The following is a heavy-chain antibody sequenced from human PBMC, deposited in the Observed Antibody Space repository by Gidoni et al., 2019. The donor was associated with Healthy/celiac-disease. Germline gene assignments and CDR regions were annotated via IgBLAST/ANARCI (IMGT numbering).Heavy chain of an antibody. Sequence: EVQLLESGGGLVQPGGSLRLSCAASGFTFSSYAMSWVRQAPGKGLEGVSAISGSGGSTYYADSVKGRFTISRDNSKNTLYLQMNSLRAEDTAVYYCAKDLGGDFWSGYYTWAKAWKGVDYWGQGTLVTVSS. J-gene: IGHJ4*02. D-gene: IGHD3-3*01. CDR2: ISGSGGST. V-gene: IGHV3-23*01. CDR1: GFTFSSYA. CDR3: AKDLGGDFWSGYYTWAKAWKGVDY.